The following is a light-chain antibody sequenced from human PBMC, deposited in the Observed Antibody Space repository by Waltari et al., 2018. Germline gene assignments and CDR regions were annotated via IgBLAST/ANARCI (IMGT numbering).Light chain of an antibody. CDR1: QDFSTW. CDR3: QQGDTSPPT. CDR2: HSS. V-gene: IGKV1-12*01. J-gene: IGKJ1*01. Sequence: EIHMTQSPSSVSASLGDRVSLSCRASQDFSTWLAWYQRKSGKAPSLLIYHSSTLQSGVPSRFSGAGTETDFTLTINNLHPEDFATYFCQQGDTSPPTFGPGTKVELK.